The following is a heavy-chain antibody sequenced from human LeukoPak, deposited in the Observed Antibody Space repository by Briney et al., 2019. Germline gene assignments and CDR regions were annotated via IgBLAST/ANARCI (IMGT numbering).Heavy chain of an antibody. CDR3: AKTGTVRGVTPYYFDY. J-gene: IGHJ4*02. D-gene: IGHD3-10*01. CDR1: GFTFSSYA. CDR2: ISGSGGST. V-gene: IGHV3-23*01. Sequence: GGSLRLSCAASGFTFSSYAMSWVRQAPGKGLEWVSAISGSGGSTYYADSVKGRFTISRDNSKNTLYLQMNSLRAEDTAVYYCAKTGTVRGVTPYYFDYWGQGTLVTVSP.